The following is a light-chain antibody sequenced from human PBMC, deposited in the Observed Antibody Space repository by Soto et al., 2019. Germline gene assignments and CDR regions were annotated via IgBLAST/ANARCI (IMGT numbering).Light chain of an antibody. CDR1: QSVSSSY. CDR3: QQYGRSTWT. J-gene: IGKJ1*01. V-gene: IGKV3-20*01. Sequence: EIVLTQSPGTLSLSPGERATLSCRASQSVSSSYLAWYQQKPGQAPRLLIYGASSRATGIPDRFSGSGSGTDFPLTISRLEPEDFAVYYCQQYGRSTWTFGQGPKVEIK. CDR2: GAS.